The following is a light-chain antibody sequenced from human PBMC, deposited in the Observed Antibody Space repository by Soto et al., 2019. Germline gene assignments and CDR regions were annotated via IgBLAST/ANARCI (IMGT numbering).Light chain of an antibody. J-gene: IGLJ7*01. CDR2: DVI. CDR1: SSDVGGYNS. Sequence: QSALTQPASVSGSPGQSITISCTGSSSDVGGYNSVSWYQQHPGKVPKLVIYDVIRRPSGISNRFSGSKSGNTASLTISGLQAEDEADFYCSSYTSISASVIFGGGTQLTVL. CDR3: SSYTSISASVI. V-gene: IGLV2-14*03.